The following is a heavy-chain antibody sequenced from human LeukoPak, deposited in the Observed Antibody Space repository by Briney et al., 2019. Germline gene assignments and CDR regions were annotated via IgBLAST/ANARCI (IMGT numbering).Heavy chain of an antibody. D-gene: IGHD4-17*01. CDR1: GGSISSSSYY. Sequence: SETLSLTCTVSGGSISSSSYYWGWIRQPPGKGLEWIGSIYYSGSTYYNPSLKSRVTISVDTSKNQFSLKLSSVTAADTAVYYCARPSDYGDYFDYWGQGTLVTVSS. CDR3: ARPSDYGDYFDY. CDR2: IYYSGST. J-gene: IGHJ4*02. V-gene: IGHV4-39*01.